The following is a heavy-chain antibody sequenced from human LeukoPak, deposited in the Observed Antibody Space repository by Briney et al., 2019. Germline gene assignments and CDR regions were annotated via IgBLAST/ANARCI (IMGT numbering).Heavy chain of an antibody. CDR1: GYTFTSYY. Sequence: GASVKVSCKASGYTFTSYYMHWVRQAPGRGLEWMGIINPSGGSTSYAQKFQGRVTMTRDKSTSTVYMELSSLRSEDTAVYYCARSRGITMVRGVIITWSNYYYYGMDVWGQGTTVTVSS. J-gene: IGHJ6*02. CDR3: ARSRGITMVRGVIITWSNYYYYGMDV. V-gene: IGHV1-46*01. D-gene: IGHD3-10*01. CDR2: INPSGGST.